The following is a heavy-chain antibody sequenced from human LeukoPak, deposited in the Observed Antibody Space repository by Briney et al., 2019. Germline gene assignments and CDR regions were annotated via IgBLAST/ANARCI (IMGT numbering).Heavy chain of an antibody. CDR1: GFTFSSYA. J-gene: IGHJ4*02. CDR3: TRAGNYRFDY. V-gene: IGHV3-23*01. CDR2: ISGSGGNT. Sequence: GGSLRLSCAASGFTFSSYAMSWVRQAPGKGLEWVSGISGSGGNTYYADSVKGRFTISRDNAKNTLYLQMNSLSVEDTAVYYCTRAGNYRFDYWGPGTLVTVSS. D-gene: IGHD1-7*01.